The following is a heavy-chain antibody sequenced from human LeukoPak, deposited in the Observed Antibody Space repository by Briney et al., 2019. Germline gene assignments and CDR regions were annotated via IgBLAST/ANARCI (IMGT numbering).Heavy chain of an antibody. Sequence: VASVKVSCKASGGTFSSYAISWVRQAPGQGLEWMGRIIPILGIANYAQKFQGRVTITADKSTSTAYMELSSLRSEDTAVYYCARDSPSGSNYVGWGTYYFDYWGQGTLVTVSS. CDR3: ARDSPSGSNYVGWGTYYFDY. J-gene: IGHJ4*02. CDR2: IIPILGIA. V-gene: IGHV1-69*04. CDR1: GGTFSSYA. D-gene: IGHD4-11*01.